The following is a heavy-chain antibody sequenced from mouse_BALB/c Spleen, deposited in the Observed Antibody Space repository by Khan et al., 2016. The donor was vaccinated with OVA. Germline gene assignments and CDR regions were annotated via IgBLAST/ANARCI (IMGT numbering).Heavy chain of an antibody. CDR3: TRIYRSDFDY. CDR2: INPHIGET. CDR1: GYSFTGYF. J-gene: IGHJ2*01. Sequence: VQLKQSGPELVRPGASVKISCKASGYSFTGYFMNWVMQRPGKSLEWIGRINPHIGETFYNQRFKDKATLTVDESSSTAHMELRSLASEDSAVYYCTRIYRSDFDYWGQGTTLTVSS. V-gene: IGHV1-20*02. D-gene: IGHD1-1*01.